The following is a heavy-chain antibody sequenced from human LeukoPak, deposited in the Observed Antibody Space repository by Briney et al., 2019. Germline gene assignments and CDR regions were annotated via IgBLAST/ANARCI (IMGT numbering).Heavy chain of an antibody. V-gene: IGHV3-23*01. CDR3: AKESTGSSPDY. J-gene: IGHJ4*02. CDR1: GFTFSNYG. D-gene: IGHD1-26*01. Sequence: GESPRLSCAASGFTFSNYGMSWLRQAPGKGLEWVSAITGSGDDAYYADSVHGRFTMSRDNSKSTLYLQMNSLRVEDTALYYCAKESTGSSPDYWGQGTLVTVSS. CDR2: ITGSGDDA.